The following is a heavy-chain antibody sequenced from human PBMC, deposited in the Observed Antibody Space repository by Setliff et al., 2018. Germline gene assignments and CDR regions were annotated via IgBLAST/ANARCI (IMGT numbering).Heavy chain of an antibody. D-gene: IGHD6-13*01. CDR3: ARADYSSSLHYFDC. CDR2: VSGDNDSR. V-gene: IGHV1-18*01. CDR1: GYTFINYG. J-gene: IGHJ4*02. Sequence: ASVKVSCKASGYTFINYGISWVRQAPGQGLEWMGWVSGDNDSRGYAQGLQGRITMTTDTSTSTAYMELRSPRSDDTAFYYCARADYSSSLHYFDCWGQGTLVTVSS.